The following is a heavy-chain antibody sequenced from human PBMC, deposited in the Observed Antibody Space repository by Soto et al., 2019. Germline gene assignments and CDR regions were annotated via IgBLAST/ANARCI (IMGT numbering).Heavy chain of an antibody. Sequence: QVQLVESGGGVVQPGRSLRLSCAASGFTFSSYAMHWVRQAPGKGLEWVAVISYDGSNKYYADSVKGRFTISRDNSKNTLYLQMNSLRAEDTAVYYCARAPYSSDPSWGQGTLVTVSS. D-gene: IGHD5-18*01. CDR3: ARAPYSSDPS. CDR2: ISYDGSNK. J-gene: IGHJ5*02. CDR1: GFTFSSYA. V-gene: IGHV3-30-3*01.